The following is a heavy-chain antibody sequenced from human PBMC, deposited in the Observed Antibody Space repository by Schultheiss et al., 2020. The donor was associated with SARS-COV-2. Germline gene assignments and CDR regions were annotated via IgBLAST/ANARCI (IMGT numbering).Heavy chain of an antibody. CDR3: ARATRIAVAGRRYYYGMDV. D-gene: IGHD6-19*01. CDR1: GGSFSGYY. V-gene: IGHV4-34*01. CDR2: INHSGST. Sequence: GSLRLSCAVYGGSFSGYYWSWIRQPPGKGLEWIGEINHSGSTNYNPSLKSRVTISVDTSKNQFSLKLSSVTAADTAVYYCARATRIAVAGRRYYYGMDVWGQGTTVTVSS. J-gene: IGHJ6*02.